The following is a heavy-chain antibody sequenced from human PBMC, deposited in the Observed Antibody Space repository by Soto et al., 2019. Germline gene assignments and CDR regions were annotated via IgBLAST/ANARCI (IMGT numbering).Heavy chain of an antibody. D-gene: IGHD5-12*01. CDR3: AKDGVLYSGYDPYFDY. CDR1: GFTFSSYA. CDR2: ISGSGGST. J-gene: IGHJ4*02. Sequence: GGSLRLSCAASGFTFSSYAMSWVRQAPGKGLEWVSAISGSGGSTYYADSVKGRFTISRDNSKNTLYLQMNSLRAEDTAVYYCAKDGVLYSGYDPYFDYWGQGTLVTVSS. V-gene: IGHV3-23*01.